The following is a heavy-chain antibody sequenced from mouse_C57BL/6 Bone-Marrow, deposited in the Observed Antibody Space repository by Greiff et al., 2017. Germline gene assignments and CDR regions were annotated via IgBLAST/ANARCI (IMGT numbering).Heavy chain of an antibody. Sequence: VQLQQSGAELVKPGASVKLSCTASGFNIKDYYMHWVKQRTEQGLEWIGRIDPEDGEPKYAPKFQGKATITADTSSNTAYLQLSSLTSEDTAVYYCARPYYYGSSYWYFDVWGTGTTVTVSS. CDR1: GFNIKDYY. D-gene: IGHD1-1*01. J-gene: IGHJ1*03. CDR3: ARPYYYGSSYWYFDV. CDR2: IDPEDGEP. V-gene: IGHV14-2*01.